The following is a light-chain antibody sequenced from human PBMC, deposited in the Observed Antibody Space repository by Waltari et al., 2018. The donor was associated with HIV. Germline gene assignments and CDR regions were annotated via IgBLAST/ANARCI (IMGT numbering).Light chain of an antibody. J-gene: IGKJ5*01. CDR1: QSIASN. CDR3: QQYNNWPIT. V-gene: IGKV3-15*01. CDR2: GAS. Sequence: EIVLTQSPATLSVSPGERATVSCRASQSIASNLAWYQQKPGQAPRLLIHGASTRATGIPARVSGIGSGTEFTLTISSLQSEDFAVYYCQQYNNWPITFGQGTRLEIK.